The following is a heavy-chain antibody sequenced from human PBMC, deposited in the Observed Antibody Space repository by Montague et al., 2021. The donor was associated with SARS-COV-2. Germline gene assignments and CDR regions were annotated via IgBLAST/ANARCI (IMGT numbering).Heavy chain of an antibody. CDR2: IYWDDDK. CDR3: AHRLARHYDTSAYLWCPFDY. Sequence: PALVKPTQTLTLTCTFSGFSLSTNGVGVGWIRQPPGKALEWLALIYWDDDKRYSPSLKSRLTITKDTSKNQVVLTVTNMDPVDTATYYCAHRLARHYDTSAYLWCPFDYWGQGTLVTVSS. CDR1: GFSLSTNGVG. V-gene: IGHV2-5*02. D-gene: IGHD3-22*01. J-gene: IGHJ4*02.